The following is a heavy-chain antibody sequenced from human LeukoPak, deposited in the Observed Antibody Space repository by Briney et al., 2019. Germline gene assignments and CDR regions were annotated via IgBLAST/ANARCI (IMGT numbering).Heavy chain of an antibody. CDR3: ARDRYSSGRNYGMDV. J-gene: IGHJ6*02. CDR2: IYYSGST. D-gene: IGHD6-19*01. Sequence: SETLSLTCTVSGGSISSYYWSWIRQPPGKGLEWIGYIYYSGSTNYNPSLKSRVTISVDTSKNQFSLKLSSVTAADTAVYYCARDRYSSGRNYGMDVWGQGTTVTVSS. CDR1: GGSISSYY. V-gene: IGHV4-59*01.